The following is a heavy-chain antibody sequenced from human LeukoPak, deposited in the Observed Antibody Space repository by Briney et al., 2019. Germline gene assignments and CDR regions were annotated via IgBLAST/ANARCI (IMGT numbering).Heavy chain of an antibody. Sequence: PGGSLRLSCAASGFTLSTYAGHWVRQAPGKGLEWVAVISYDGSNKYYADSVKGRFTISRDNSKNTLYLRMNSLRVEDTAVYYCARASGSDYYYYYDMDVWGQGTTVTVSS. D-gene: IGHD3-10*01. CDR2: ISYDGSNK. V-gene: IGHV3-30-3*01. CDR3: ARASGSDYYYYYDMDV. CDR1: GFTLSTYA. J-gene: IGHJ6*02.